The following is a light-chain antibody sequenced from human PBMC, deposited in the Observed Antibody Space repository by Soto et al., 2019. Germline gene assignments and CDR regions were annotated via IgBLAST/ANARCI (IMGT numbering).Light chain of an antibody. J-gene: IGKJ5*01. CDR3: QQAYSFPIT. CDR2: AAS. Sequence: DIQVTQSPSSVSASVGDRVTITCRASQDIAAYLAWYQHKPGRAPELLIHAASSLQSGVPSRFSGSGSGTDFTLTINSLQPEDFATYYCQQAYSFPITFSQGTRLEIK. CDR1: QDIAAY. V-gene: IGKV1D-12*01.